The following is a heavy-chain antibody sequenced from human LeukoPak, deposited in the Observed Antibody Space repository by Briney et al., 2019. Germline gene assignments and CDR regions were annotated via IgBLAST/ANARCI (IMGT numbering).Heavy chain of an antibody. CDR1: GGSFSGYY. V-gene: IGHV4-34*01. D-gene: IGHD4-11*01. J-gene: IGHJ4*02. CDR2: INHSGST. CDR3: ARKGLQRPHFDY. Sequence: SETLSLTCAVYGGSFSGYYWSWIRQPPGKGLEWIGEINHSGSTNYNPSLKSRVTISVDTSKNQFSLKLSSVTAADTAVYYCARKGLQRPHFDYWGQGTLVTVSS.